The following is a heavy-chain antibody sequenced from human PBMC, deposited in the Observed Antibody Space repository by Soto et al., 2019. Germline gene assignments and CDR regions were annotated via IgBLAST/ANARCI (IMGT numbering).Heavy chain of an antibody. V-gene: IGHV3-21*01. CDR2: ISTSSSYI. CDR3: ARETPLHPDYGGNPFSDY. J-gene: IGHJ4*02. CDR1: GFTLSGYS. Sequence: GGSLRFSCAASGFTLSGYSMNWVRQAPGKGLEWVSSISTSSSYIHYADSVKGRFTISRDNAENSLYPQMNSLRAEDTAIYYCARETPLHPDYGGNPFSDYWGQGTLVTVSS. D-gene: IGHD4-17*01.